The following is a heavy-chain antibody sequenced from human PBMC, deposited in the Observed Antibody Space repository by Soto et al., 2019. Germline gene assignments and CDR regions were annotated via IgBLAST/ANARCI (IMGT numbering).Heavy chain of an antibody. CDR1: GGSISSSSYY. V-gene: IGHV4-39*01. CDR2: IYYSGST. D-gene: IGHD6-19*01. CDR3: ARRFELEVAEIFDY. J-gene: IGHJ4*02. Sequence: QLQLQESGPGLVKPSETLSLTCTVSGGSISSSSYYWGWIRQPPGKGLEWIGSIYYSGSTYYNPSLKSRVTISVDTSKNQFSLKLSSVTAADTAVYYCARRFELEVAEIFDYWGQGTLVTVSS.